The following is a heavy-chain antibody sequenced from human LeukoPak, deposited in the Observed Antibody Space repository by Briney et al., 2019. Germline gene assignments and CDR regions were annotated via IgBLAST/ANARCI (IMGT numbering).Heavy chain of an antibody. V-gene: IGHV3-64*01. Sequence: GGSLRLSCAASGFTFSSYAMRWVRQAPGKGLEYVSAISSNGGSTYYANSVKGRFTISRDNSKNTLYLQMGSLRAEDMAVYYRARGIVGATDYWGQGTLVTVSS. CDR3: ARGIVGATDY. CDR2: ISSNGGST. D-gene: IGHD1-26*01. J-gene: IGHJ4*02. CDR1: GFTFSSYA.